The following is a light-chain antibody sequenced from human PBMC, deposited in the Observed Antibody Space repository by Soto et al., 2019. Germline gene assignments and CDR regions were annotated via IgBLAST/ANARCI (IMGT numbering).Light chain of an antibody. J-gene: IGLJ3*02. CDR3: QSYDSTNRV. CDR1: SGSIASKY. Sequence: NFMLTQPHSVSESPGKTVTISCTRSSGSIASKYVQWFQQRPGSAPTAVIYEDNQRPSGVPDRFSCSIDSSSNSASLTLSGLKAGGEADYYCQSYDSTNRVFGGGTKLTVL. CDR2: EDN. V-gene: IGLV6-57*03.